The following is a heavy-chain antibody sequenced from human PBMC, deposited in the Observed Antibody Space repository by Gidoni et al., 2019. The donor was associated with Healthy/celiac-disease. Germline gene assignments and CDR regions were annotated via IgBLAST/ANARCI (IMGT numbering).Heavy chain of an antibody. CDR2: ISYSGST. Sequence: QVQLQESGPALVKPSETLSLTCTVPGASISSHYWIWIRQPPGTGLEWIGYISYSGSTNYNPALKGRVTISVDASKNQFSLKLSSVTAAETAVYYCAGVSPDCSGGSCILGYYYYYMDVWGKGTTVTVSS. V-gene: IGHV4-59*11. D-gene: IGHD2-15*01. CDR3: AGVSPDCSGGSCILGYYYYYMDV. J-gene: IGHJ6*03. CDR1: GASISSHY.